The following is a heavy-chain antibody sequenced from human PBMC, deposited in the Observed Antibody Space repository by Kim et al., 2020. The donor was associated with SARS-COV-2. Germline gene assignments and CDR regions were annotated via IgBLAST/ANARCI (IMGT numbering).Heavy chain of an antibody. Sequence: SETLSLTCAVYGGSFSGYYWSWIRQPPGKGLEWIGEINHSGSTNYNPSLKSRVTISVDTSKNQFSLKLSSVTAADTAVYYCARGGGRYYYGSGSSNLFDPWGQGTLVTVSS. J-gene: IGHJ5*02. V-gene: IGHV4-34*01. CDR3: ARGGGRYYYGSGSSNLFDP. CDR2: INHSGST. CDR1: GGSFSGYY. D-gene: IGHD3-10*01.